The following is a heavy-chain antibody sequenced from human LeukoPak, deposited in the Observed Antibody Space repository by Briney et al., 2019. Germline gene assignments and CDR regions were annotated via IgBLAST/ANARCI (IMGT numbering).Heavy chain of an antibody. D-gene: IGHD3-10*01. J-gene: IGHJ4*02. V-gene: IGHV4-59*01. Sequence: SETLSLTCTVSGGSISNYYWSWIRQPPGKGLEWIGYIYYSGSTNYNPSLKSRVTISVDTSKNQFSLKLSSVTAADTAVYYCARYRDYYGSGRGSYYFDYWGQGTLVTVSS. CDR3: ARYRDYYGSGRGSYYFDY. CDR2: IYYSGST. CDR1: GGSISNYY.